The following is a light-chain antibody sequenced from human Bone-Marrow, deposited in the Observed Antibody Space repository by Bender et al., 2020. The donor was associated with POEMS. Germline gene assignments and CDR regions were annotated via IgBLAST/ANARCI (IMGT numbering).Light chain of an antibody. J-gene: IGLJ3*02. Sequence: DLTQSPSLSLSPGQKARITCSGDVLSRQFTYWYQQKPGQAPRLIIFKDVERPSGISERFSGSRSGSTATLTITRVQPDDEADYYCQSSDIRGDSVMFGGGTRLTVL. CDR3: QSSDIRGDSVM. V-gene: IGLV3-25*03. CDR1: VLSRQF. CDR2: KDV.